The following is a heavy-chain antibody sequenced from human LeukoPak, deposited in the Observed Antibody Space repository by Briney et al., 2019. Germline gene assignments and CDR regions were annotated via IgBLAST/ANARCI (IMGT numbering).Heavy chain of an antibody. V-gene: IGHV1-18*01. CDR3: ARDYGIAVAGFFSVGGFRMDV. CDR2: ISAYNGNT. J-gene: IGHJ6*02. CDR1: GYTFTSYG. Sequence: SVKVSCKASGYTFTSYGISWVRQALGQGLEWMGWISAYNGNTNYAQKLQGRVTMTTDTSTSTAYMELGSLRSDDTAVYYCARDYGIAVAGFFSVGGFRMDVWGQGTTVTVSS. D-gene: IGHD6-19*01.